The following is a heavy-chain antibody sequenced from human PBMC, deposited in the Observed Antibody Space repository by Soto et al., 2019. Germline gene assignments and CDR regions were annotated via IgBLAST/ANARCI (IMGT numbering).Heavy chain of an antibody. D-gene: IGHD2-2*01. CDR3: ANSPNPASATHSYYGMDV. V-gene: IGHV1-69*02. Sequence: SVKVSCKAAGGSISSYIVSWVRQTPKQGLEWIGRILPVLGVEYYAQKFQGRVTITADKSPSTAYMELSSLRSEDTAVYYCANSPNPASATHSYYGMDVWGLGTTVTVS. CDR2: ILPVLGVE. J-gene: IGHJ6*02. CDR1: GGSISSYI.